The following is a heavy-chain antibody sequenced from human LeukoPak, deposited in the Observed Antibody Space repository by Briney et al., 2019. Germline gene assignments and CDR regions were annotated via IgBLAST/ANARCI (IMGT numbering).Heavy chain of an antibody. D-gene: IGHD3-10*01. CDR2: ISASGATK. CDR3: ARDSGITMLRGVFDY. V-gene: IGHV3-48*04. Sequence: GGSLRLSCAASGFTFSSYSLNWVRQAPGKGLEWVSYISASGATKYYADSVKGRFTMSRDNAKNSLYLQMNSLRAEDTAVYYCARDSGITMLRGVFDYWGQGTLVTVSS. CDR1: GFTFSSYS. J-gene: IGHJ4*02.